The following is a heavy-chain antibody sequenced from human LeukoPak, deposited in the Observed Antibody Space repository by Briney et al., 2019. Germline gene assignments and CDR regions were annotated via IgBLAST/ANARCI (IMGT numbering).Heavy chain of an antibody. D-gene: IGHD3-10*01. J-gene: IGHJ6*02. CDR3: ARLDYYGSGSYRLDV. V-gene: IGHV4-4*02. CDR2: IYHSGST. CDR1: GGSISSSNW. Sequence: SETLSLTCAVSGGSISSSNWWSWVRQPPGKGLEWIGEIYHSGSTNYNPSLKSRVTISVDKSKNQFSLKLSSVTAADTAVYYCARLDYYGSGSYRLDVWGQGTTVTVSS.